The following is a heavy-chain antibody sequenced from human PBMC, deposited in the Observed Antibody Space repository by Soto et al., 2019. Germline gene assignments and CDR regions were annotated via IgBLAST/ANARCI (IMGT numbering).Heavy chain of an antibody. J-gene: IGHJ4*02. CDR2: INHSGST. CDR1: GGSFSGYY. V-gene: IGHV4-34*01. D-gene: IGHD2-15*01. CDR3: ARMAGAEPIVVVVAATQLFDY. Sequence: PSETLSLTCAVYGGSFSGYYWSWIRQPPGKGLEWIGEINHSGSTNYNPSLKSRVTISVDTSKNQFSLKLSSVTAADTAVYYCARMAGAEPIVVVVAATQLFDYWGQGTLVTVSS.